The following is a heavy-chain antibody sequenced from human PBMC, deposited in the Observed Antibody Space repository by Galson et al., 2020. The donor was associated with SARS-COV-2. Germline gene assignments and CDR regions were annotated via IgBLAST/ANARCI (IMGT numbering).Heavy chain of an antibody. CDR3: ASVVGDYYYYYNGMDV. CDR2: ITPGDDT. J-gene: IGHJ6*02. CDR1: GITFSSYD. Sequence: GGSLRLSCAASGITFSSYDMHWVRQVTGKGLEWVSAITPGDDTYYADSVKGRFSISREDAKNSLYLQMNSLRAEDTAVYYCASVVGDYYYYYNGMDVWGQGTTVTVSS. V-gene: IGHV3-13*01. D-gene: IGHD4-17*01.